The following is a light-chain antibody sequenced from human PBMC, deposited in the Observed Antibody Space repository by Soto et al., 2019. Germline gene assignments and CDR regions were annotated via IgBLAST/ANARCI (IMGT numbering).Light chain of an antibody. CDR2: GAS. CDR1: QSVSSSY. J-gene: IGKJ1*01. Sequence: EIVLTQSPGTLSLSPGERATLSCRASQSVSSSYLAWYQQKPGQAPRLLIYGASSRATGIPDRFSGGGSGTDFTLTISRLEPEDFAVYYCQQYGISPRTFGQGTKVEIK. V-gene: IGKV3-20*01. CDR3: QQYGISPRT.